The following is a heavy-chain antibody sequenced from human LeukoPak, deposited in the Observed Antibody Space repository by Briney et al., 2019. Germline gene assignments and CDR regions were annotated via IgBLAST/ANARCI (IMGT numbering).Heavy chain of an antibody. CDR1: GYTLTELS. V-gene: IGHV1-24*01. CDR2: FDPEDGET. CDR3: ATLLPNDNSPKRNPPDY. Sequence: ASVKVSCKVSGYTLTELSMHWVRQAPGKGLEWMGGFDPEDGETIYAQKFQGRVTMTEDTSTDTAYMELGSLRSEDTAVYYCATLLPNDNSPKRNPPDYWGQGTLVTVSS. D-gene: IGHD4-23*01. J-gene: IGHJ4*02.